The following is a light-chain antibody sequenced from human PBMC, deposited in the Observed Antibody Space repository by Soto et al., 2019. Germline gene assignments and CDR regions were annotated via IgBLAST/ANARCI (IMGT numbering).Light chain of an antibody. J-gene: IGKJ1*01. V-gene: IGKV1-8*01. CDR3: QQYYCYPRT. Sequence: AIRMTQSPSSFSASTGDRVTITCRASQGISSYLAWYQQKPGKAPKLLIYAASTLQSGVPSRFRGSGSGTDSTLTISCLQSEDFATYFCQQYYCYPRTFGQGTKVEIK. CDR2: AAS. CDR1: QGISSY.